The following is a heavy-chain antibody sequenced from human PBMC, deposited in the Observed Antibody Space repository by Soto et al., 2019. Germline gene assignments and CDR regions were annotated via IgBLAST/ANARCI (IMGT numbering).Heavy chain of an antibody. J-gene: IGHJ4*01. CDR1: GFTFSSYA. V-gene: IGHV3-30-3*01. CDR2: ISYDGSNK. Sequence: QVQLVESGGGVVQPGRSLRLSCAASGFTFSSYAMHWVRQAPGKGLEWVAVISYDGSNKYYADSVKGRFTISRDNSKNTLYLQMNSLRAEDTAVYYCSREGLVPAATPWFDYWGHGTLVIVSS. D-gene: IGHD2-2*02. CDR3: SREGLVPAATPWFDY.